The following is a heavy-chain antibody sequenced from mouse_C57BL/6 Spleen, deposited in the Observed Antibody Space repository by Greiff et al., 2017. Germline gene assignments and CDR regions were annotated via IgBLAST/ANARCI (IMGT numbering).Heavy chain of an antibody. CDR2: INYDGSST. J-gene: IGHJ2*01. Sequence: EVQLVESEGGLVQPGSSMKLSCTASGFTFSDYYMAWVRQVPEKGLEWVANINYDGSSTYYLDSLKSRFIISRDNAKNILYLQMRSLKSEDTATYYCARDTGFDDWGQGTTLTVSS. V-gene: IGHV5-16*01. CDR1: GFTFSDYY. CDR3: ARDTGFDD.